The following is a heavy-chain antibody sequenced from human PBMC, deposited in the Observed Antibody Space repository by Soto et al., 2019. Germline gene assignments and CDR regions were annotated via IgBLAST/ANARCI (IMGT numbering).Heavy chain of an antibody. J-gene: IGHJ5*02. CDR3: ARGYNWFDP. V-gene: IGHV3-53*01. Sequence: EVQVVESGGGFIQSGGSLRLSCAASGFTVSSNYMTWVRQAPGKGLEWVSVIYSDGRTYYADSVKGRFTMSRDNSKNTVYLQMNSLRAEDTAVYYCARGYNWFDPWGQGTLVTVSS. CDR1: GFTVSSNY. CDR2: IYSDGRT.